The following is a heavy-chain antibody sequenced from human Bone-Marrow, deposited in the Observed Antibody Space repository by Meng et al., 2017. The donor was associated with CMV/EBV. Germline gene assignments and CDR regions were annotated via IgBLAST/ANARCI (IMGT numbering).Heavy chain of an antibody. Sequence: GESLKISCAASGFTFSSYAMSWVRQAPGKGLEWVSVIYSGGSSTYYADSVKGRFTISRDNSKNTLYLQMNSLRPEDTAVYYCARSLAAAANYYHGMDVWGQGTTVTVSS. CDR1: GFTFSSYA. J-gene: IGHJ6*02. CDR3: ARSLAAAANYYHGMDV. V-gene: IGHV3-23*03. CDR2: IYSGGSST. D-gene: IGHD6-25*01.